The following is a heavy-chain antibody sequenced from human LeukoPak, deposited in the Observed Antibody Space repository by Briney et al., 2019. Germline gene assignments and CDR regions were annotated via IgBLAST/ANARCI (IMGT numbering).Heavy chain of an antibody. D-gene: IGHD5-18*01. CDR2: INHSGST. Sequence: SETLSLTCAVYGVSFSGYYWSWIRQPPGKGLEWIGEINHSGSTNYNPSLKSRVTISVDTSKNQFSLKLSSVTAADTAVYYCARGKAMVRYWGQGTLVTVSS. CDR1: GVSFSGYY. CDR3: ARGKAMVRY. V-gene: IGHV4-34*01. J-gene: IGHJ4*02.